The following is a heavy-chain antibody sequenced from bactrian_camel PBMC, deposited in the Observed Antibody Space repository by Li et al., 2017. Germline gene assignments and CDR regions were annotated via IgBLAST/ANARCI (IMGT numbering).Heavy chain of an antibody. D-gene: IGHD4*01. V-gene: IGHV3S53*01. Sequence: VQLVESGGGSVQAGGSLKLSCVASGEGVYNSACMGWFRQAPGKEREVIAHIGFLGGITYANSVVGRFTISKDTSGDTLHLQMNSLKPEDTAMYICAAGPWRTRIGNPLTKLHYSNWGQGTQVTVS. CDR2: IGFLGGI. CDR3: AAGPWRTRIGNPLTKLHYSN. CDR1: GEGVYNSAC. J-gene: IGHJ4*01.